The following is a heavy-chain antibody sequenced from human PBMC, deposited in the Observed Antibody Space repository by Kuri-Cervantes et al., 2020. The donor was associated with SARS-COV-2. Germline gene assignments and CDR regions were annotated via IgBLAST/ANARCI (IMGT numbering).Heavy chain of an antibody. D-gene: IGHD4-11*01. CDR2: INHSGST. J-gene: IGHJ6*03. Sequence: GSLRLSCTVSGDSISSGNYYWSWIRQTAGKGLEWIGEINHSGSTNYNPSLKSRVTISVDTSKNQFSLKLSSVTAADTAVYYCARGRTVTPHYYYYYYMDVWGKGTTVTVSS. CDR1: GDSISSGNYY. V-gene: IGHV4-61*10. CDR3: ARGRTVTPHYYYYYYMDV.